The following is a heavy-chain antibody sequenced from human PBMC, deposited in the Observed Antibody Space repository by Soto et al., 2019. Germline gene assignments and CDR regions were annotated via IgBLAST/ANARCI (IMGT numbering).Heavy chain of an antibody. V-gene: IGHV4-34*01. D-gene: IGHD6-13*01. CDR2: INHSGST. CDR3: ARLQQLVLFYYYYGMDV. Sequence: SETLSLTCAVYGGSFIGYYWSWIRQPPGKGLEWIGEINHSGSTNYNPSLKSRVTISVDTSKNQFSLKLSSVTAADTAVYYCARLQQLVLFYYYYGMDVWGQGTTVTVSS. CDR1: GGSFIGYY. J-gene: IGHJ6*02.